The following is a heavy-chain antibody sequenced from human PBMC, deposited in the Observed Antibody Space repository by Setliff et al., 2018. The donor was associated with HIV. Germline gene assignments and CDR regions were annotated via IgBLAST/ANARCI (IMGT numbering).Heavy chain of an antibody. CDR3: ARITSPYNNTWFPALF. D-gene: IGHD3-16*01. Sequence: RGESLKISCKASGYNFTTYWITWVRQMPGKGLEWMGRIDPGDSYTDYSPSFRGHVSISADSSISTAYLQWSGLKASDTAMYYCARITSPYNNTWFPALFWGQGTLVTVSS. CDR1: GYNFTTYW. V-gene: IGHV5-10-1*01. J-gene: IGHJ4*02. CDR2: IDPGDSYT.